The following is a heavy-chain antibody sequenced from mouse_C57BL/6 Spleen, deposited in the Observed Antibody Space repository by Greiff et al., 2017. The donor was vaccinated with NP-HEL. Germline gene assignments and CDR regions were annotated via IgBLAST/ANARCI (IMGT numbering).Heavy chain of an antibody. V-gene: IGHV5-17*01. CDR1: GFTFSDYG. D-gene: IGHD2-3*01. J-gene: IGHJ3*01. Sequence: EVKLVESGGGLVKPGGSLKLSCAASGFTFSDYGMHWVRQAPEKGLEWVAYISSGSSTIYYADTVKGRFTISTDNAKNSLFLQMTSLRSEDTAMYYCARGDDGYYQGFAYWGQGTLVTVSA. CDR2: ISSGSSTI. CDR3: ARGDDGYYQGFAY.